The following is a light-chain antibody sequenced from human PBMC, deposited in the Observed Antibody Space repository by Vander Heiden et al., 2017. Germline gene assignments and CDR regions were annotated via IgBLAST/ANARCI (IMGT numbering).Light chain of an antibody. CDR2: DAS. V-gene: IGKV3-11*01. CDR1: QSVSSY. CDR3: QQRSNWSLT. J-gene: IGKJ4*01. Sequence: EIVLTQSPPTLSLSPGERATLSCRASQSVSSYLAWYQQKPGQAPRLLIYDASNRATGIPARFSGSGSGTDFTLTISSLEPEDFAVYYCQQRSNWSLTFGGGTKVEIK.